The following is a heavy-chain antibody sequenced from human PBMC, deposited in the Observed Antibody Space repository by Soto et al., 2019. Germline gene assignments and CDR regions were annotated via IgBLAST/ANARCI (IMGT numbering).Heavy chain of an antibody. J-gene: IGHJ6*02. CDR1: GDTFSSYT. CDR2: IIPVLGTT. V-gene: IGHV1-69*08. CDR3: ARRRYCGYDCYHKHYYGMDV. D-gene: IGHD2-21*02. Sequence: QVQLVQSGAEVKQPGSSVKVSCRASGDTFSSYTVNWVRQAPGRGLEWLGRIIPVLGTTDYAQKFKGRVTITADKSTNIVYMELSSLRSEDRAVYYCARRRYCGYDCYHKHYYGMDVWGQGTTVTVAS.